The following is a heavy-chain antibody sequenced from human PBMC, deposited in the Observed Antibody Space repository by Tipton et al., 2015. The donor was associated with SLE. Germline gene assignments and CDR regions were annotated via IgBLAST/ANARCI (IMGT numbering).Heavy chain of an antibody. CDR1: GFTFSSYG. CDR2: IGRSGGST. V-gene: IGHV3-23*01. J-gene: IGHJ4*02. Sequence: GSLRLSCAASGFTFSSYGMHWVRQAPGKGLEWVAVIGRSGGSTYYADSVKGRFTISRDNSKNTLYLQMNSLRAEDTAVYYCAKDRDSGSYYVNYWGQGTLVTVSS. D-gene: IGHD1-26*01. CDR3: AKDRDSGSYYVNY.